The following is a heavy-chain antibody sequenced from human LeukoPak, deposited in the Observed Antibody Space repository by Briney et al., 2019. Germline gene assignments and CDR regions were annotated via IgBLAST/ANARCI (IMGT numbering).Heavy chain of an antibody. CDR1: GGSISSYY. CDR2: IYYSGST. V-gene: IGHV4-59*01. Sequence: SSETLSLTCTVSGGSISSYYWSWIRQPPGKGLEWIGYIYYSGSTNYNPSLKSRVTISVDTSKNQFSLKLSSVTAADTAVYYCASSTVVAANYGGFDYWGQGTLVTVSS. D-gene: IGHD2-15*01. CDR3: ASSTVVAANYGGFDY. J-gene: IGHJ4*02.